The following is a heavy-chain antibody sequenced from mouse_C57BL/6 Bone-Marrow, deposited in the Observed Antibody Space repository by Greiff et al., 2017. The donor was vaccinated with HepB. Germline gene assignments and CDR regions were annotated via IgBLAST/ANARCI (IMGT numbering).Heavy chain of an antibody. D-gene: IGHD1-1*01. J-gene: IGHJ3*01. CDR3: ARSPYYYGREGFAY. V-gene: IGHV1-19*01. CDR1: GYTFTDYY. CDR2: INPYNGGT. Sequence: EVQLQQSGPVLVKPGASVKMSCKASGYTFTDYYMNWVKQSHGKSLEWIGVINPYNGGTSYNQKFKGKATLTVDKSSSTAYMELNSLTSEDSAVYYCARSPYYYGREGFAYWGQGTLVTVSA.